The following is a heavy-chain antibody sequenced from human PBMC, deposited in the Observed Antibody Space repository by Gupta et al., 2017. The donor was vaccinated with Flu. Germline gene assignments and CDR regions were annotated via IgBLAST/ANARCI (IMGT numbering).Heavy chain of an antibody. CDR2: IYYSGST. CDR3: AGAPRPGGSGSYYGWIDAFDI. CDR1: GGSISSYY. D-gene: IGHD1-26*01. V-gene: IGHV4-59*01. Sequence: QVQLQESGPGLVKPSETLSLTCTVSGGSISSYYWSWIRQPPGKGLEWIGYIYYSGSTNYNPSLKSRVTISVDTSKNQFSLKLSSVTAADTAVYYCAGAPRPGGSGSYYGWIDAFDIWGQGTMVTVSS. J-gene: IGHJ3*02.